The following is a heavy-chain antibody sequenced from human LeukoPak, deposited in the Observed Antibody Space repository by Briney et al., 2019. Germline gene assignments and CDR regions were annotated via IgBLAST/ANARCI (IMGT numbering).Heavy chain of an antibody. V-gene: IGHV3-9*01. Sequence: GGSLRLSCAAFGFTFDDYAMHWVRQAPGKGLEWVSGISWNSGSIGYADSVKGRFTISRDNSKNTLYLEMNSLRAEDTAIYYCAKMKGHPLPKYYMDVWGQGTTVTVSS. CDR3: AKMKGHPLPKYYMDV. D-gene: IGHD1-26*01. CDR1: GFTFDDYA. J-gene: IGHJ6*01. CDR2: ISWNSGSI.